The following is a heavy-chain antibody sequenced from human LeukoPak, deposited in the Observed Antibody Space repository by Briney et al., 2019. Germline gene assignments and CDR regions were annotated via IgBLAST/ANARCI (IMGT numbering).Heavy chain of an antibody. Sequence: PGGSLRLSCAASEFTFSSYWMHWVRQAPGKGLVWVSRINSDGSSTSYADSVKGRFTISRDNAKNTLYLQMNSLRAEDTAVYYCARAPTRGYCSSTSCYSYYYGMDVWGQGTTVTVSS. CDR3: ARAPTRGYCSSTSCYSYYYGMDV. J-gene: IGHJ6*02. CDR2: INSDGSST. D-gene: IGHD2-2*01. CDR1: EFTFSSYW. V-gene: IGHV3-74*01.